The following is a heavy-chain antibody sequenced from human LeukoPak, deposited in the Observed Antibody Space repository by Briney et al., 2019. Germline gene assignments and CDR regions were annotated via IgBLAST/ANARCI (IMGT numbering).Heavy chain of an antibody. CDR2: ISGSGGST. Sequence: GGSLRLSCAASGFSFSSYALSWVRQAPGKGLEWVSAISGSGGSTYYADSVKGRFTISRDNAKNSLYLQMNSLRAEDTAVYYCARDPNSGYAFDIWGQGTMVTVSS. CDR1: GFSFSSYA. D-gene: IGHD4-23*01. CDR3: ARDPNSGYAFDI. J-gene: IGHJ3*02. V-gene: IGHV3-23*01.